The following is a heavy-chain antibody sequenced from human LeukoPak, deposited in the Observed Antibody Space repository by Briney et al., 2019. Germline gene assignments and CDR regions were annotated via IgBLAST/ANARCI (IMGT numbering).Heavy chain of an antibody. CDR3: ARDLVTMVRGTNKLLLYYYYMDV. J-gene: IGHJ6*03. V-gene: IGHV1-2*02. CDR1: GYSFTDYF. D-gene: IGHD3-10*01. CDR2: INPNSGGT. Sequence: ASVKVSCKASGYSFTDYFIHWVRQAPGQGLEWMGWINPNSGGTNYAQKFQGRVTMTRDTSISTAYMELTSLTSDDTAVYYCARDLVTMVRGTNKLLLYYYYMDVWGKGTTVTISS.